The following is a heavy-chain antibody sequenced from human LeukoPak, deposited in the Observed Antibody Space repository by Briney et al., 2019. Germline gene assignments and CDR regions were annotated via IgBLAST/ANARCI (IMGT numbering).Heavy chain of an antibody. D-gene: IGHD3-10*01. CDR3: ASAAYGSGSYSGDY. CDR2: INHSGST. V-gene: IGHV4-34*01. J-gene: IGHJ4*02. CDR1: SGSFSGYY. Sequence: SETLSLTCAVYSGSFSGYYWSWIRQPPGKGLEWIGEINHSGSTNYNPSLKSRVTISVDTSKNQFSLKLSSVTAADTAVYYCASAAYGSGSYSGDYWGQGTLVTVSS.